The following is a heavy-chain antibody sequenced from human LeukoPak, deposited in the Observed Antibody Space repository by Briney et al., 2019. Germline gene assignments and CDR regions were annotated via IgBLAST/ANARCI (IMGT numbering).Heavy chain of an antibody. D-gene: IGHD1-26*01. CDR1: GGTFNSYA. CDR2: LNPNSGNT. CDR3: ARAHYRPDYYYYMDV. V-gene: IGHV1-8*03. Sequence: ASVKVSCKASGGTFNSYAISWVRQAPGQGLEWLGWLNPNSGNTGYAQKFQGRVTFTRNTSISTAYMELSSLRSEDTAVYYCARAHYRPDYYYYMDVWGKGTTVTVSS. J-gene: IGHJ6*03.